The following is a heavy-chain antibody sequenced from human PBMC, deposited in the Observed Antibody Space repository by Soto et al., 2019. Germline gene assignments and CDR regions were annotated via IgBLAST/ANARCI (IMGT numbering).Heavy chain of an antibody. J-gene: IGHJ5*02. D-gene: IGHD4-17*01. Sequence: QVHLVQSGAEVKKPGASVKVSCKASGYSFTDYYMHWVRQAPGQGLAWMGWINTKTGGTNYAQRVQGRVTMTGATSINTAYMELSRLRSDDTAVYYCARVGPTVWFDPWGQGTVVTVSS. V-gene: IGHV1-2*02. CDR3: ARVGPTVWFDP. CDR1: GYSFTDYY. CDR2: INTKTGGT.